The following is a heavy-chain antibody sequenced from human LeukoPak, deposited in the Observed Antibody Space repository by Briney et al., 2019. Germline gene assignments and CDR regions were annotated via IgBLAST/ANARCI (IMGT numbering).Heavy chain of an antibody. D-gene: IGHD3-22*01. CDR3: AREYFYDSTGQRGSGY. CDR1: GFTFSDYY. CDR2: ISSSGSTI. Sequence: GGSLRLSCAASGFTFSDYYMSWIRQAPGEGLEWVPYISSSGSTIYYADSVKGRFTISRDNANNSLYLQMNSLRAEDTAVYYCAREYFYDSTGQRGSGYWGQGTLVTVSS. V-gene: IGHV3-11*04. J-gene: IGHJ4*02.